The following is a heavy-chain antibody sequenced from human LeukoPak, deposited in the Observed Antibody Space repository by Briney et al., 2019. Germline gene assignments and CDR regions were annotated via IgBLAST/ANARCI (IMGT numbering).Heavy chain of an antibody. CDR2: IFRGNK. CDR1: GFALNNYA. D-gene: IGHD6-19*01. J-gene: IGHJ4*02. V-gene: IGHV3-23*03. CDR3: ATSDSYHWLLEY. Sequence: AGGSLRLSCAASGFALNNYAMSWVRQAPGKGLEWVSLIFRGNKHYRDSVGGRFTISRDDSTSTVSTVHLQMNSLRAEDTAVYFCATSDSYHWLLEYWGQGTLVTVSS.